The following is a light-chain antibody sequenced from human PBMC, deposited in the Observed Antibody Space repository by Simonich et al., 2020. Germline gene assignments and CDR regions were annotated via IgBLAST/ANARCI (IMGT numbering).Light chain of an antibody. Sequence: EIVLTQSPGTLSLSPGERATLSCRASQSVSSSYLAWYQQKPGLAPRLLIYDASSRATGIPDRLSGSGSGTDFTLTISRLEPEDFAVYYCQQYGSSPWTFGQGTKVEIK. J-gene: IGKJ1*01. CDR3: QQYGSSPWT. CDR1: QSVSSSY. CDR2: DAS. V-gene: IGKV3D-20*01.